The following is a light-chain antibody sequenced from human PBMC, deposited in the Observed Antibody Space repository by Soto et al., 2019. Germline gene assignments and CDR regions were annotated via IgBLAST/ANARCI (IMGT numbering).Light chain of an antibody. CDR3: ATWDDSLSGPVV. V-gene: IGLV1-47*01. J-gene: IGLJ2*01. CDR1: DSNTGRSH. Sequence: QSVLTQPPSASGTPGQRVPTPCSGNDSNTGRSHVYWYQHLPGTAPTLLIYKNKERPSGVPDRFSGSKSGTSASLAISGLRSEDEAGYYCATWDDSLSGPVVFGGGTQLTVL. CDR2: KNK.